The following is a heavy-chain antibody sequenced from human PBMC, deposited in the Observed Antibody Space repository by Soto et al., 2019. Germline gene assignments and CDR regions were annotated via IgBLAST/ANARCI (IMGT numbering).Heavy chain of an antibody. CDR1: GFTFSDSW. CDR3: ASWVSSLNY. Sequence: GGSLRLSCITSGFTFSDSWMNWVRQAPGKGLEWVANLNQDGSKTKYVDSVKGRFTISRDNARNSVYLEINNLSTEDTAVYYCASWVSSLNYWGQGTQVTVSS. J-gene: IGHJ4*02. V-gene: IGHV3-7*01. D-gene: IGHD3-16*01. CDR2: LNQDGSKT.